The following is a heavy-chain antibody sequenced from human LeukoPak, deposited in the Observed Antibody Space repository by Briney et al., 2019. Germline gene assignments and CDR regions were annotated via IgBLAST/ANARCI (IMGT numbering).Heavy chain of an antibody. Sequence: GGSLRLSCAASGFTFSSSSMSWVRQAAGKGLEWVSGISGSGGDTYYTDSVKGRFTISRDNSKTTVYLQMNSLRTEDTATYYCAKEGRLTVAAVVVENYFDYWGQGTPVTVSA. V-gene: IGHV3-23*01. J-gene: IGHJ4*02. CDR1: GFTFSSSS. CDR3: AKEGRLTVAAVVVENYFDY. CDR2: ISGSGGDT. D-gene: IGHD3-22*01.